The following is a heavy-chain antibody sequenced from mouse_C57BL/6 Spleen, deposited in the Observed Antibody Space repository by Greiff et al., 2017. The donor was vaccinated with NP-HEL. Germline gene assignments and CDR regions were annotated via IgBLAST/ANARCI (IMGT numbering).Heavy chain of an antibody. CDR1: GYTFTSYW. CDR2: INPSSGYT. J-gene: IGHJ4*01. D-gene: IGHD2-4*01. Sequence: VQLQQSGAELAKPGASVKLSCKASGYTFTSYWMHWVKQRPGQGLEWIGYINPSSGYTKYNQKFKDKATLTADKSSSTAYMQLSSLTYEDSAVYYCAMYYDYVYYAMDYWGQGTSVTVSS. V-gene: IGHV1-7*01. CDR3: AMYYDYVYYAMDY.